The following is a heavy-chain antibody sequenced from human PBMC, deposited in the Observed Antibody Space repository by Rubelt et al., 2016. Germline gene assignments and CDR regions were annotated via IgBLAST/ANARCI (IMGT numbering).Heavy chain of an antibody. CDR2: SNPSGST. Sequence: QVQLQQWGAGLLKPSETLSLTCAVYGGSLSGYYWSWIRQSPGKGLEWIGESNPSGSTNYNPSLKSRVTISVDTSENQFSLNLRSRTAADTAVYHCARAGGGFASGPYYYGMDVWGRGTTVIVSS. D-gene: IGHD3-10*01. CDR1: GGSLSGYY. CDR3: ARAGGGFASGPYYYGMDV. J-gene: IGHJ6*02. V-gene: IGHV4-34*01.